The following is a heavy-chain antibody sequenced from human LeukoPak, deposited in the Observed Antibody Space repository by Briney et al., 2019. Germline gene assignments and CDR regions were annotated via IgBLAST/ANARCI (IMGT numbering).Heavy chain of an antibody. J-gene: IGHJ4*02. CDR2: IKSITDGGTT. CDR1: GFTFSNAW. Sequence: PGGSLRLSCAASGFTFSNAWMSWVRQAPGKGLEWVGRIKSITDGGTTDYAAPVKGRFTISRDDSKNTLYLQMNSLKTEDTAVYYCTTLQGTMVRGVIITHFDYWGQGTLVTVSS. V-gene: IGHV3-15*01. D-gene: IGHD3-10*01. CDR3: TTLQGTMVRGVIITHFDY.